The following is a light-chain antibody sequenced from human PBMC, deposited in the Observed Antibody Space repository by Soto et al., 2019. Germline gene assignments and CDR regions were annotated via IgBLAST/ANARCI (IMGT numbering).Light chain of an antibody. Sequence: IVLTQSPSTLSLSPGERATLSCRASQSVSSYLAWYQQKPGQAPRLLIYDASNRATGIPARFSGSGSGTDFTLTISSLETEDFAVYYCQQRSNWPWTFGQGTKVDIK. CDR2: DAS. J-gene: IGKJ1*01. V-gene: IGKV3-11*01. CDR3: QQRSNWPWT. CDR1: QSVSSY.